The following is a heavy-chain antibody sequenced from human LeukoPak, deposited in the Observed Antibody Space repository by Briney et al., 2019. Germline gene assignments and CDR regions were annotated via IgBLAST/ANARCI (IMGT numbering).Heavy chain of an antibody. J-gene: IGHJ4*02. CDR1: GYSFTTYW. CDR3: ARQYGSGSYYSRAIDY. D-gene: IGHD3-10*01. CDR2: IYPGDSDT. V-gene: IGHV5-51*01. Sequence: GESLKISCEASGYSFTTYWIGWVRQMPGKGLEWMGIIYPGDSDTRYSPSFQGQVTISADKSISTAYLQWSSLKASDTAMYYCARQYGSGSYYSRAIDYWGQRTLVTVSS.